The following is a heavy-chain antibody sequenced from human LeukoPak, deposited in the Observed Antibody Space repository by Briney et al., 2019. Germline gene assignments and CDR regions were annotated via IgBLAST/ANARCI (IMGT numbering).Heavy chain of an antibody. V-gene: IGHV3-7*01. J-gene: IGHJ3*02. CDR2: IKQDGSEK. Sequence: PGGSLRLSCAASGFTFSSYWMSWVRQAPGKGLEWVANIKQDGSEKYYVDSVKGRFTISRDNAKNSLYLQMNSLRAEDTAVYYCASYGDNSRGAFDIWGQGTMVTVSS. D-gene: IGHD4-23*01. CDR1: GFTFSSYW. CDR3: ASYGDNSRGAFDI.